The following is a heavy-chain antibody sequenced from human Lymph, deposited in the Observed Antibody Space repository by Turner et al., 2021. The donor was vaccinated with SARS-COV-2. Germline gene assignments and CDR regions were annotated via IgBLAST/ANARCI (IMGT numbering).Heavy chain of an antibody. CDR3: ARDIPTTADYFDY. D-gene: IGHD4-17*01. Sequence: EVQLVESGGGLVKPGGSLRLSCAASGFTFSTYSRNWVRQAPGKGLEWISSISSSSRYIYYADSVKGRFTISRDDAKNSLYLQMNSLRAEDTAVYYCARDIPTTADYFDYWGQGTLVTVSS. V-gene: IGHV3-21*01. J-gene: IGHJ4*02. CDR2: ISSSSRYI. CDR1: GFTFSTYS.